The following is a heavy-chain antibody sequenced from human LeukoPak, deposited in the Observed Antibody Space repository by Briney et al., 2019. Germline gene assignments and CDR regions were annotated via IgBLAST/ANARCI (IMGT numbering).Heavy chain of an antibody. CDR1: GFTFSNYL. CDR2: ISYDGRKK. V-gene: IGHV3-30*04. Sequence: GGSLRLSCEASGFTFSNYLIHWVRQAPGKGLEWVALISYDGRKKYYADSVKGRFTISRDNSKDTLFLQMNSLKTDDTAVYYCAREGYDDSSGYSSGPDVWGQGTTVTVSS. CDR3: AREGYDDSSGYSSGPDV. J-gene: IGHJ6*02. D-gene: IGHD3-22*01.